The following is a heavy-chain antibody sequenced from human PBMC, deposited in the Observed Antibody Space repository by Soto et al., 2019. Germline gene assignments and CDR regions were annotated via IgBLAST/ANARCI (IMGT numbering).Heavy chain of an antibody. Sequence: SETLSLTCAVYGGSFSGYYWSWIRQPPGKGLEWIGEINHSGSTNYNPSLKSRVTISVDTSKNQFSLKLSSVTAADTAVYYCAREGLGRHRPCVDPWGQGTLVTVSS. CDR1: GGSFSGYY. V-gene: IGHV4-34*01. CDR3: AREGLGRHRPCVDP. CDR2: INHSGST. D-gene: IGHD3-16*01. J-gene: IGHJ5*02.